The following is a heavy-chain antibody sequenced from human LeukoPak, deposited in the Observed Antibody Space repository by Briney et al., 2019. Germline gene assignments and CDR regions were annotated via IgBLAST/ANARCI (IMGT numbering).Heavy chain of an antibody. D-gene: IGHD1-26*01. CDR2: ISVYNRNT. CDR1: GYTFTSYG. CDR3: ASPSGVAEIAAFDI. V-gene: IGHV1-18*01. J-gene: IGHJ3*02. Sequence: VASVKVSCKASGYTFTSYGISWVREAPGQGLERRFWISVYNRNTNYAQNLQGRVTMTTGISTSTAYMELRSLRSDDTAVYYCASPSGVAEIAAFDIWGQGTMVTVSS.